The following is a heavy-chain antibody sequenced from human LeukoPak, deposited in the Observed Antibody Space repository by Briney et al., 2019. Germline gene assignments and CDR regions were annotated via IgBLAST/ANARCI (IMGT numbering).Heavy chain of an antibody. CDR2: ISANGGNT. J-gene: IGHJ4*02. CDR3: AKERASRLPFDY. Sequence: QPGGSPRLSCAASGFTFSNYGMNWVRPAPGKGLEWVTAISANGGNTYYADSVKGRFTISRDNSKDTLSLQMNSLRAEDTAVYYCAKERASRLPFDYWGQGTLVTVSS. D-gene: IGHD4-11*01. CDR1: GFTFSNYG. V-gene: IGHV3-23*01.